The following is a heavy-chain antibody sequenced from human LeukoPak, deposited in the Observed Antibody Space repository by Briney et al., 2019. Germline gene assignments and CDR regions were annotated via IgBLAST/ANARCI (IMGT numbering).Heavy chain of an antibody. CDR1: GFTFSSYV. D-gene: IGHD2-15*01. J-gene: IGHJ4*02. CDR3: AKSCSGGSCFDY. V-gene: IGHV3-23*01. Sequence: PGGSLRLSCAASGFTFSSYVMRWVRQAPGKGLEWVSAISGSVGSTYYADSVKGRFTISRDNSKNTLYLQMNSLRAEDTAVYYCAKSCSGGSCFDYWGQGTLVTASS. CDR2: ISGSVGST.